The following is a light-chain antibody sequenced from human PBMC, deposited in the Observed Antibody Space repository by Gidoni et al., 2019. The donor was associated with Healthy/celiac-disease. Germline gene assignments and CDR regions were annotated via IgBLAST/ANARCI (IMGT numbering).Light chain of an antibody. CDR2: GAS. Sequence: EIVLTQSPGNLSLSQGERATLSCRASQSVSSSYLAWYQQKPGQAPRRLIYGASSRATGIPDRFSGSGSGTDFTLTISRLEPEDFAVYYCQQYGSSPPRTFGQGTKVEIK. CDR1: QSVSSSY. V-gene: IGKV3-20*01. CDR3: QQYGSSPPRT. J-gene: IGKJ1*01.